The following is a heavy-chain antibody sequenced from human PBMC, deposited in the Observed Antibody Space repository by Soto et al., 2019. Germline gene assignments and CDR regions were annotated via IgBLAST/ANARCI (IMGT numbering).Heavy chain of an antibody. CDR2: IYYSGST. J-gene: IGHJ4*02. D-gene: IGHD5-18*01. CDR1: GGSISSGGYY. Sequence: PSETLSLTCTVSGGSISSGGYYWSGIRQHPGKGLEWIGYIYYSGSTYYNPSLKSRVTISVDTSKNQFSLKLSSVTAADTAVYYCAREVYSYGREVDYWGQGTLVTVSS. V-gene: IGHV4-31*03. CDR3: AREVYSYGREVDY.